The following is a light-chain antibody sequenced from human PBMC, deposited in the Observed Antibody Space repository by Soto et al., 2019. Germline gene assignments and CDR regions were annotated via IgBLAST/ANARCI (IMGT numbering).Light chain of an antibody. CDR2: KDS. Sequence: SYELTQPSSVSVSPRQTARITCSGDLLAKKYVRWFQQKPGQAPVLVIYKDSERPSGIPERFSGSSSGTTVTLTISGAQVEDEADYYCYSAADNSHYVFGTGTKLTV. CDR3: YSAADNSHYV. J-gene: IGLJ1*01. CDR1: LLAKKY. V-gene: IGLV3-27*01.